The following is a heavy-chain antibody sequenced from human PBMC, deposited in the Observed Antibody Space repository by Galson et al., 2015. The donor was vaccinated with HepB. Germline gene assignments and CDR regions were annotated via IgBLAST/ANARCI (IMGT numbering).Heavy chain of an antibody. V-gene: IGHV3-23*01. CDR3: AKQRYSSGWYGDY. Sequence: SLRLSCAASGFTFSSYAMSWVRQAPGKGLEWVSAISGSGGSTYYADSVKGRFTISRDNSMNTLYLQMNSLRAEDTAVYYCAKQRYSSGWYGDYWGQGTLVTVSS. J-gene: IGHJ4*02. CDR1: GFTFSSYA. D-gene: IGHD6-19*01. CDR2: ISGSGGST.